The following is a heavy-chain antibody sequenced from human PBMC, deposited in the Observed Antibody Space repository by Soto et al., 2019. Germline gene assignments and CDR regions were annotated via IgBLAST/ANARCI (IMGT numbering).Heavy chain of an antibody. Sequence: QITLKESGPTLVKPTQTLTLTCTFSGFSLSTSGVGVGWIRQPPGKAMQRLARIYWDDDRRDSPSLKSRLTITKDTSQSQVVLTMTNMDPVATATYYCAHRPSLTPPYCSAAGCYFFAYWGQGTLVTVSS. CDR2: IYWDDDR. J-gene: IGHJ4*02. CDR1: GFSLSTSGVG. V-gene: IGHV2-5*02. D-gene: IGHD2-15*01. CDR3: AHRPSLTPPYCSAAGCYFFAY.